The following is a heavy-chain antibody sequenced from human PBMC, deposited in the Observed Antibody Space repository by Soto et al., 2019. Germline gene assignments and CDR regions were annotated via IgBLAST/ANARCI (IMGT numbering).Heavy chain of an antibody. CDR2: ISYDGSNK. Sequence: GGSLRLSCAASGFTFSTYGMHWVRQTPGKGLEWVAVISYDGSNKYYADSVKGRFTISRDNSQNTLHLQMNSLRAEDTAVYSCAKSSRGFLAIPGTGVGFDIWGQAIMVTVSS. CDR1: GFTFSTYG. J-gene: IGHJ3*02. CDR3: AKSSRGFLAIPGTGVGFDI. D-gene: IGHD3-10*01. V-gene: IGHV3-30*18.